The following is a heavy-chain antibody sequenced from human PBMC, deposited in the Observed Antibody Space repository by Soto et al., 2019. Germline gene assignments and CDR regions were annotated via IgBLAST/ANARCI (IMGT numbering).Heavy chain of an antibody. CDR2: FYGGDST. V-gene: IGHV3-53*01. Sequence: EVRLVESGGGLIQPGGSLRLSCAVSAFSVSSNYMSWVRQAPGKGLEWVSVFYGGDSTYYADSVKGRFTISRDNSKNTVYLQMNSLKAEDTAVYYCARPHSGAYSWAAESWGQGTLVIVSS. CDR1: AFSVSSNY. CDR3: ARPHSGAYSWAAES. D-gene: IGHD1-26*01. J-gene: IGHJ5*02.